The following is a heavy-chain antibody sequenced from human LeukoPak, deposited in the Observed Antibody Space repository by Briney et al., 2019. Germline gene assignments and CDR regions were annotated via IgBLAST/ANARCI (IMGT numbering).Heavy chain of an antibody. J-gene: IGHJ6*03. CDR3: ASWIAARGYYCYYYMDV. CDR1: GGSISSGSYY. V-gene: IGHV4-61*02. Sequence: PSQTLSLTCTVSGGSISSGSYYWSWIRQPAGKGLEWIGRIYTSGSTNYNPSLKSRVTISVDTSKNQFSLKLSSVTAADTAVYYCASWIAARGYYCYYYMDVWGKGTTVTVSS. CDR2: IYTSGST. D-gene: IGHD6-6*01.